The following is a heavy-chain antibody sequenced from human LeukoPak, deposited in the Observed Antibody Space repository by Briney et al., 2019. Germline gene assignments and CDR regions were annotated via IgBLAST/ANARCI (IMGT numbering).Heavy chain of an antibody. D-gene: IGHD1-7*01. J-gene: IGHJ4*02. Sequence: SETLSLTCTVSGGSISSGGHYWSWIRQHPGKGPEWIGYIYNSGSTYYNPSLRSRITISEDTSKNQFSLKLSSVTAADTAVYYCARDVTGTNFFDNWGQGTLVTVSS. CDR3: ARDVTGTNFFDN. CDR2: IYNSGST. V-gene: IGHV4-31*03. CDR1: GGSISSGGHY.